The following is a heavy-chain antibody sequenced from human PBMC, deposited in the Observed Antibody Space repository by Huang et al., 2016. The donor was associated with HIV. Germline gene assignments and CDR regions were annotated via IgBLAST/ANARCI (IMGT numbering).Heavy chain of an antibody. Sequence: EVQLVESGGGLVKVGGSLRLSCVASGFRFNDYNINWVRQAPGKGLEWVSSSSKNGETHYGDSVRGRFTISRDNANKSVYLQMNSLRAEDTAVYYCARRAAVIGMDYWGQGALVTVPS. CDR1: GFRFNDYN. CDR2: SSKNGET. CDR3: ARRAAVIGMDY. V-gene: IGHV3-21*01. D-gene: IGHD6-19*01. J-gene: IGHJ4*02.